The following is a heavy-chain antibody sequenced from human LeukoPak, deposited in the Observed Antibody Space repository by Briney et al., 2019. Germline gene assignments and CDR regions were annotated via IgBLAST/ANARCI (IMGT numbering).Heavy chain of an antibody. V-gene: IGHV3-74*01. CDR3: VRGGYSSSFRFDY. CDR2: INSDGSST. J-gene: IGHJ4*02. Sequence: PGGSLRLSCAASGFTFSSYWMHWVRQAPGKGLVWVSRINSDGSSTSYADSVKGRFTISRDNAKNTLYLQMNSLRAEDTAVYYCVRGGYSSSFRFDYWGQGSLVIVSS. CDR1: GFTFSSYW. D-gene: IGHD6-6*01.